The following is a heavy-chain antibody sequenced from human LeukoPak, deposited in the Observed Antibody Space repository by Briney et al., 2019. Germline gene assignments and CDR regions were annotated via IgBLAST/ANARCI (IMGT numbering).Heavy chain of an antibody. Sequence: GGSLRLSCAASGFSFSSYSMNWVRQAPGKGLEWVSSISSSSSYIYYADSVKGRFTISRDNAKKSLYLQMNSLRAEDTAVYYCARGTYIVGLPDAFDIWGQGTMVTVSS. V-gene: IGHV3-21*01. J-gene: IGHJ3*02. CDR3: ARGTYIVGLPDAFDI. CDR2: ISSSSSYI. CDR1: GFSFSSYS. D-gene: IGHD1-26*01.